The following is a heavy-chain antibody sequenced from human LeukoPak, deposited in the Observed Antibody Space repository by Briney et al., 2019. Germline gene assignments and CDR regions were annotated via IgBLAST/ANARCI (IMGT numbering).Heavy chain of an antibody. V-gene: IGHV4-59*08. CDR3: ARHLAARLGGARFSDY. CDR2: IDNSGNT. CDR1: GGSINSYY. D-gene: IGHD2-21*01. Sequence: SETLSLTCIVSGGSINSYYWSWIRQPPGKGLEWIAYIDNSGNTNYNPSLKGRVTISVDTSRNEFSLKVTYVTAADTAVYYCARHLAARLGGARFSDYWGQGTLVTVSS. J-gene: IGHJ4*02.